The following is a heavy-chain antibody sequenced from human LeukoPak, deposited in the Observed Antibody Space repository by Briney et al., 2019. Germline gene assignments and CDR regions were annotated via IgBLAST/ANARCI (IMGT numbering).Heavy chain of an antibody. CDR1: GFSVRDFW. CDR2: IKEDRTAD. Sequence: VGSLRLSCAASGFSVRDFWMAWVRQAPGEGLELVAHIKEDRTADYYVDSVKGRFTISKDDGKNSLHLQMNSLRVEDTAVYYCVRGGWDIDYWGQGTLVTVSS. D-gene: IGHD1-26*01. J-gene: IGHJ4*02. V-gene: IGHV3-7*01. CDR3: VRGGWDIDY.